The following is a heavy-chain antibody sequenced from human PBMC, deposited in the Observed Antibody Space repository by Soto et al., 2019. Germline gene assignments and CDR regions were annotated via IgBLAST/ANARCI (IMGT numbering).Heavy chain of an antibody. CDR2: IYYSGST. CDR1: GGSISSSSYY. V-gene: IGHV4-39*01. J-gene: IGHJ3*02. CDR3: ARQTGGQDAFDI. D-gene: IGHD7-27*01. Sequence: QLQLQESGPGLVKPSETLSLTCTVSGGSISSSSYYWGWIRQPPGKGLEWIGSIYYSGSTYYNPSLKSRVTISVDTSKNQFSLKLSSVTAADTAVYYCARQTGGQDAFDIWGQGTMVTVSS.